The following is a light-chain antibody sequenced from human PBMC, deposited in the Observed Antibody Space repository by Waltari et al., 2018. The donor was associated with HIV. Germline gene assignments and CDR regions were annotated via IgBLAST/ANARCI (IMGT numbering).Light chain of an antibody. CDR1: QNVITN. CDR3: QQYNNWPRT. CDR2: GAS. Sequence: EIVMTQSPATLSVSLGERVTLSCRASQNVITNLAWYQQKPGQAPRLLIYGASTRATDIPSRFSGGGSGTEFILTIGSLQSEDSASYYCQQYNNWPRTFGQGTKVEVK. V-gene: IGKV3-15*01. J-gene: IGKJ1*01.